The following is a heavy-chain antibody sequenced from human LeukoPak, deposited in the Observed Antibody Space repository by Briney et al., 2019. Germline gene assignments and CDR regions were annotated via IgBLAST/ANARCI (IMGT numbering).Heavy chain of an antibody. CDR2: IYYSGST. D-gene: IGHD3-10*01. V-gene: IGHV4-59*01. J-gene: IGHJ3*02. Sequence: TSETLSLTCTVSGGSISSYYWSWIRQPPGKGLEWIGYIYYSGSTNYNPSLKSRVTISVDTSKNQFSLKLSSVTAADTAVYYCARVNMGLAFDIWGQGTMVTVSS. CDR3: ARVNMGLAFDI. CDR1: GGSISSYY.